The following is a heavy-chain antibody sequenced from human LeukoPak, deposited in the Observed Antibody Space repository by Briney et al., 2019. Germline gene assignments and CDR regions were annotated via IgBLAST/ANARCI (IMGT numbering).Heavy chain of an antibody. CDR2: IDYSGST. J-gene: IGHJ4*02. V-gene: IGHV4-59*08. D-gene: IGHD6-13*01. CDR1: GGSISSFY. CDR3: ARHAGSCTFDS. Sequence: PSETLSLTCTISGGSISSFYWTWIRQPPGKGLEWIGYIDYSGSTNYNPSFKSRVTMSVDTSKNQFSLKLSSVTAADTAVYFCARHAGSCTFDSCGQRTLVTVSS.